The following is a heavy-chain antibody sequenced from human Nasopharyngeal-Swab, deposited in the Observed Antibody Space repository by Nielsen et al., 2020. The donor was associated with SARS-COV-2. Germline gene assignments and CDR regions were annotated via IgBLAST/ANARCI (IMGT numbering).Heavy chain of an antibody. CDR3: ARDQTTVTTFYGMDV. CDR2: ISSSGSTI. J-gene: IGHJ6*02. D-gene: IGHD4-17*01. Sequence: LSLTCAASGFTFSDYYMSWIRQAPGKGLEWVSYISSSGSTIYYADSVKGRFTISRDNAKNSLYLQMNSLRAEDTAVYYCARDQTTVTTFYGMDVWGQGTTVTVSS. CDR1: GFTFSDYY. V-gene: IGHV3-11*01.